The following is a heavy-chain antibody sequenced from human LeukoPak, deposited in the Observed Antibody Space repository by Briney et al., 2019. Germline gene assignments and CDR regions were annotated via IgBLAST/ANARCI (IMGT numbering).Heavy chain of an antibody. CDR2: ISYSGNT. D-gene: IGHD2-15*01. J-gene: IGHJ3*02. Sequence: SETLSLTCTVSGGSISRYYWSWIRQLPGKGLEWIGYISYSGNTNYNPSLRSRVPISADTSKKQFSLNLTSVTAADTAMYYCAKGYCSGGSCFSAFDIWGRGTMVSVSS. CDR3: AKGYCSGGSCFSAFDI. V-gene: IGHV4-59*01. CDR1: GGSISRYY.